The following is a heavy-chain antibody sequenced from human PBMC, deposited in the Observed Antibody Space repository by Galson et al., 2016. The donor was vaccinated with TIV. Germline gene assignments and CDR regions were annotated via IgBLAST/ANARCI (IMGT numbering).Heavy chain of an antibody. CDR2: IIPIIGLT. J-gene: IGHJ6*02. D-gene: IGHD5-18*01. CDR1: GDTFRSYS. Sequence: SVKVSCKASGDTFRSYSVTWVRRAPGQGLEWMGSIIPIIGLTNYAPKFQGRITILADESTTTAYMELNSLRVEDTALYYCAKARGYSYGSPQDYYYGMDVWGQGTTVSVSS. V-gene: IGHV1-69*04. CDR3: AKARGYSYGSPQDYYYGMDV.